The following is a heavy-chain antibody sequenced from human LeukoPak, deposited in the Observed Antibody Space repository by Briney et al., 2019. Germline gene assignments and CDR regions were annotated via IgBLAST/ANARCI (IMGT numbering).Heavy chain of an antibody. CDR3: ARGYHNGWTHIAGFDS. Sequence: PGGSLRLSCAASGFTFSFHEMNWVRQAPGKGLEWVSHITSSGGSTYYADSVQGRFTISRDNAKNSLFLLMNSLRAEDSAVYYCARGYHNGWTHIAGFDSRGQGTLVTVSA. V-gene: IGHV3-48*03. D-gene: IGHD6-19*01. CDR2: ITSSGGST. CDR1: GFTFSFHE. J-gene: IGHJ4*02.